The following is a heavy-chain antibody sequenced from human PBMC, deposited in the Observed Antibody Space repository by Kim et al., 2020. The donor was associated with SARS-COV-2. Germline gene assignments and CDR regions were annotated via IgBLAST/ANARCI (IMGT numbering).Heavy chain of an antibody. V-gene: IGHV1-18*01. CDR2: T. CDR3: AKTLRFKAFDI. Sequence: TNYAPTLQGRVTLTTDTSTNTAYKELRSLISDDTAVYYCAKTLRFKAFDIWGQGTMVTVSS. D-gene: IGHD3-3*01. J-gene: IGHJ3*02.